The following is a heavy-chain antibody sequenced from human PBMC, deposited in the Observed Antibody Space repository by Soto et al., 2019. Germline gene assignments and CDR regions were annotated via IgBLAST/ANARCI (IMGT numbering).Heavy chain of an antibody. Sequence: HLVQSGPEVKKPGASVTVSCKTSGDTFTNFGLSWVRQAPGQGLEWMGWIATYNSNKNYAQKFQGRLTLTTDTSTSTGYMELKRLEYDDTAVYYCARVRRGVVNWFDPWGQGTLVTVSS. CDR1: GDTFTNFG. V-gene: IGHV1-18*01. CDR2: IATYNSNK. J-gene: IGHJ5*02. D-gene: IGHD3-10*01. CDR3: ARVRRGVVNWFDP.